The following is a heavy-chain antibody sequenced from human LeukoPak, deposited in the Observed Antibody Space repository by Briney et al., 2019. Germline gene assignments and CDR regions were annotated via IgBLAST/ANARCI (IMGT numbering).Heavy chain of an antibody. CDR2: IYYSGST. Sequence: SETLSLTCTASGGTISSYCWGWIRQPPGKGLEWIGYIYYSGSTNYNPSLKSRVTISVDTSKNQFSLKLSSVTAADTAVYYCARVAAPDAFDIWGQGTMATVSS. J-gene: IGHJ3*02. CDR3: ARVAAPDAFDI. CDR1: GGTISSYC. D-gene: IGHD6-19*01. V-gene: IGHV4-59*01.